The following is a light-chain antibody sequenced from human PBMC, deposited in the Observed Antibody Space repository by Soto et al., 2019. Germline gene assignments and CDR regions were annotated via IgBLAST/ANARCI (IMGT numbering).Light chain of an antibody. CDR2: SAS. CDR3: QQNGSLPIT. V-gene: IGKV3-20*01. CDR1: QSLSGGY. J-gene: IGKJ5*01. Sequence: EIVLTQSPGTLSLSPGERATLSCRASQSLSGGYLAWFQQKPGQTPRLLIYSASNRATGIPDRFSGSGSGTDFTLTISGLEPEDFVVYYCQQNGSLPITFGQGTRLEIK.